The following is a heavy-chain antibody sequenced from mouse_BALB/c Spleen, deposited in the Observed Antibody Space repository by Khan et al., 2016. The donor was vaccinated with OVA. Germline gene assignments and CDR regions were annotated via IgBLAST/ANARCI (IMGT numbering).Heavy chain of an antibody. J-gene: IGHJ4*01. V-gene: IGHV1-85*01. Sequence: QVELMQSGGELVKPGASVKLSCKASGYTFTSYDINWVRQRPEQGLEWIGRIFPGDGCTKYNEKFKGKSTLTTDKSTSSAYMQLSRLTSEDSAVYFCAREDGNYDAMDYWGQGTSVTVSS. CDR3: AREDGNYDAMDY. D-gene: IGHD2-1*01. CDR2: IFPGDGCT. CDR1: GYTFTSYD.